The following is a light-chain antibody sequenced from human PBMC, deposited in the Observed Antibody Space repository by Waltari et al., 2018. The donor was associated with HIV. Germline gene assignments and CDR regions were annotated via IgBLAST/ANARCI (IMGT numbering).Light chain of an antibody. J-gene: IGKJ3*01. V-gene: IGKV1-39*01. CDR3: QQSYSTREFT. Sequence: DIQMTQSPSSLSASVGDRVTITCRASQSISNYLNWYQQKPGKAPKLLIYAASSLQSGVPSRFSGSGYGTDFTLTISSLQPEDFATYYCQQSYSTREFTFGPGTKVDIK. CDR2: AAS. CDR1: QSISNY.